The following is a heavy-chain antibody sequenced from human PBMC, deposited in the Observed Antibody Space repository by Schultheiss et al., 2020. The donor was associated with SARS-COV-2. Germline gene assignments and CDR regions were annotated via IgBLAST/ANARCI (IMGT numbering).Heavy chain of an antibody. CDR1: GGSISSYY. J-gene: IGHJ4*02. D-gene: IGHD3-3*01. CDR3: ARDGGRFTIFGVGTYYFDY. Sequence: SETLSLTCTVSGGSISSYYWSWIRQPPGKGLEWIGYIYYSGSTNYNPSLKSRVTISVDTSKNQFSLKLSSVTAADTAVYYCARDGGRFTIFGVGTYYFDYWGQGTLVTVSS. CDR2: IYYSGST. V-gene: IGHV4-59*12.